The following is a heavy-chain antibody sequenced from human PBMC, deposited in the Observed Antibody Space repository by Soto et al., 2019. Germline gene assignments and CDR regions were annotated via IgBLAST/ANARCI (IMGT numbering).Heavy chain of an antibody. J-gene: IGHJ4*02. CDR2: ISYDGSNK. CDR3: ARDPLDY. CDR1: GFTFSSYA. V-gene: IGHV3-30-3*01. Sequence: GGSLRLSCAASGFTFSSYAMHWVRQAPGKGLEWVAVISYDGSNKYYADSVKGRFTISRDDSKNTLYLQMNSLRAEDTAVYYCARDPLDYWGQGTLVTVSS.